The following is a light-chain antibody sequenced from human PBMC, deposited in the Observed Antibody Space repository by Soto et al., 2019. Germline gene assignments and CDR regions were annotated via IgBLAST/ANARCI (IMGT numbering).Light chain of an antibody. CDR2: DAS. CDR3: QQRSNWPSMYT. Sequence: PGARATLSCRASQSASGYLAWYQQKPGQAPRLLIYDASSRATGIPARFSGSGSGTDFTLTISSLEPEDFAVYYCQQRSNWPSMYTFGQGTKLEIK. J-gene: IGKJ2*01. CDR1: QSASGY. V-gene: IGKV3-11*01.